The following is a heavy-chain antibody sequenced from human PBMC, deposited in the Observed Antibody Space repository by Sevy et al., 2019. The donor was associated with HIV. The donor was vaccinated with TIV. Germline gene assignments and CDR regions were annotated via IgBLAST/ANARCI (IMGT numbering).Heavy chain of an antibody. D-gene: IGHD3-9*01. CDR1: GGSISSYY. CDR3: ARESYDILPGSRGMDV. J-gene: IGHJ6*02. Sequence: ETLSLTCTVSGGSISSYYWSWIRQPPGKRLEWIGYIYYSGSTNYNPSLRSRVTISVDTSKNQFSLKLRSVTAADTAVYYCARESYDILPGSRGMDVWGQGTTVTVSS. V-gene: IGHV4-59*01. CDR2: IYYSGST.